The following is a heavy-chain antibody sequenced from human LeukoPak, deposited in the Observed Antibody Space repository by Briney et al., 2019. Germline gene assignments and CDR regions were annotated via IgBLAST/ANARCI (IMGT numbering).Heavy chain of an antibody. CDR1: GFTVSSNY. CDR2: IYSGGST. V-gene: IGHV3-53*01. Sequence: PGGSLRLSCAASGFTVSSNYMSWVRQAPGKGLEWVSVIYSGGSTYYADSVKGRFTISRDNSKNTLSLQMNSLRAEDTAVYYCARGHGYCSSTSCLLAYDYWGQGTLVTVSS. D-gene: IGHD2-2*01. J-gene: IGHJ4*02. CDR3: ARGHGYCSSTSCLLAYDY.